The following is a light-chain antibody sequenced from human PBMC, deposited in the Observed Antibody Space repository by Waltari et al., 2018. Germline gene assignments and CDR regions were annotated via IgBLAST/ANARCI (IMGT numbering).Light chain of an antibody. CDR1: RPKIGNNY. V-gene: IGLV1-47*01. CDR2: RNN. J-gene: IGLJ3*02. Sequence: QSVLTQPPSASGTPGQRVTITCSGSRPKIGNNYGDWYQQLPGTAPQLLTYRNNQRPSGVPDRFSGSKSGTSASLAISGLRSEDEADYYCAGWDDSLSGRVFGGGTKVTVL. CDR3: AGWDDSLSGRV.